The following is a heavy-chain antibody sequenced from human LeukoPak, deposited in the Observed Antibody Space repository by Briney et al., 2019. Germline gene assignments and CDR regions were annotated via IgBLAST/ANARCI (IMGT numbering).Heavy chain of an antibody. J-gene: IGHJ3*02. CDR2: INPSGGSA. Sequence: AASVKVSCKASGYTFTSYYMHWVRQAPGQGLEWMGIINPSGGSASYAQKFQGRVTMTRDTSTSTVYMELSSLRSEDTAVYYCARGGGSYDVVRAFDIWGQGTMVTVSS. CDR1: GYTFTSYY. V-gene: IGHV1-46*01. CDR3: ARGGGSYDVVRAFDI. D-gene: IGHD1-26*01.